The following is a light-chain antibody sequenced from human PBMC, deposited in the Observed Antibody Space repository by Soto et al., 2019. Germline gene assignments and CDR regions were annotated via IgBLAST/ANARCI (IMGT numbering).Light chain of an antibody. CDR1: QRVGSSY. J-gene: IGKJ1*01. Sequence: ETVLTQSPGTLSLSPGERATLSCRASQRVGSSYLAWYQQKPAQAPRLLIYGASNRATGIPDRFSGSGSGTDFTLTISRLEPEDFAVYYCQHFGSSPPSWSFGPGTKVEVK. CDR2: GAS. V-gene: IGKV3-20*01. CDR3: QHFGSSPPSWS.